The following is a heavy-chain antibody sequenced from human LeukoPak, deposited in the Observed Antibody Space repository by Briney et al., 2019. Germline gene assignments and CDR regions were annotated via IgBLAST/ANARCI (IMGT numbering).Heavy chain of an antibody. CDR3: AKSRSGSNYYSTEYFQH. Sequence: PGGSLRLSCAASGFTFSSYAMHWVRQAPGKGLEWVAVISYDGSNKYYADSVKGRFTISRDNSKNTLYLQMNSLRAEDTAVYYCAKSRSGSNYYSTEYFQHWGQGTLVTVSS. CDR1: GFTFSSYA. D-gene: IGHD3-10*01. V-gene: IGHV3-30-3*02. J-gene: IGHJ1*01. CDR2: ISYDGSNK.